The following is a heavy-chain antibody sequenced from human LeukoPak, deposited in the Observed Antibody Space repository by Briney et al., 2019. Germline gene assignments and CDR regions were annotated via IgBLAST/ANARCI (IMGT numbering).Heavy chain of an antibody. CDR2: IRYDVRNK. CDR3: ARVNRGDAFDI. V-gene: IGHV3-33*01. CDR1: GFTFSSYD. Sequence: PGGSLRLSCAASGFTFSSYDMQWVRQAPGKGLEWVAVIRYDVRNKFYADSLKGRFTISRDNSKNTLYLQMNSLRAEDTAVYYCARVNRGDAFDIWGQGTLVTVSS. D-gene: IGHD3-16*02. J-gene: IGHJ3*02.